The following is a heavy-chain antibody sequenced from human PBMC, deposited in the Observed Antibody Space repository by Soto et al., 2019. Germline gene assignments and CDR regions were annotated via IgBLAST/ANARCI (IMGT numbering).Heavy chain of an antibody. CDR2: INHSGST. Sequence: QVQLQQWGAGLLKPSETLSLTCAVYGGSFSGYYWSWIRQPPGKGLEWGGEINHSGSTNYNPSLKSRVTISVDTSKNQFSLKLSSVTAADTAVYYCARATGVATIDYWGQGTLGTVSS. D-gene: IGHD5-12*01. J-gene: IGHJ4*02. CDR1: GGSFSGYY. V-gene: IGHV4-34*01. CDR3: ARATGVATIDY.